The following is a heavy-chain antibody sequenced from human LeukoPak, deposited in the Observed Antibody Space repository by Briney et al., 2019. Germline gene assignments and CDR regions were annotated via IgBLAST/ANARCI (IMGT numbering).Heavy chain of an antibody. CDR2: ITGSGSRT. V-gene: IGHV3-23*01. D-gene: IGHD6-13*01. Sequence: GGSLRLSCAASGFIFSSYAMSWVRQAPGKGLEWVSAITGSGSRTYYADSVKGRFTISSDNSKNTLYLQMNSLRAEDTAVYYCAKEVAAAGAGAFDIWGQGTMVTVSS. J-gene: IGHJ3*02. CDR3: AKEVAAAGAGAFDI. CDR1: GFIFSSYA.